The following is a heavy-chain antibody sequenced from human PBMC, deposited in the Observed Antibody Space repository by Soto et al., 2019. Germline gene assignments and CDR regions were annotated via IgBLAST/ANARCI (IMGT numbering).Heavy chain of an antibody. CDR3: ARAVSAAARSYYFDY. V-gene: IGHV1-18*01. D-gene: IGHD6-13*01. J-gene: IGHJ4*02. Sequence: QKLQGRVTMTTDTSTSTAYMELRSLRSDDTAVYYCARAVSAAARSYYFDYWGQGTLVTVSS.